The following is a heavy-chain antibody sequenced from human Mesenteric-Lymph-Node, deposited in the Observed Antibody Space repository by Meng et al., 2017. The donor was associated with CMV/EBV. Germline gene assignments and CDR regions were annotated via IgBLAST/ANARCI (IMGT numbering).Heavy chain of an antibody. Sequence: GESLKISCAASGFTFSSYSMNWVRQAPGKGLEWVSSISSSSYIYYADSVKGRFTISRDNAKNSLYLQMNSLRAEDTAVYYCATSGSRGYFDYWGQGTLVTVSS. D-gene: IGHD3-10*01. V-gene: IGHV3-21*01. J-gene: IGHJ4*02. CDR2: ISSSSYI. CDR3: ATSGSRGYFDY. CDR1: GFTFSSYS.